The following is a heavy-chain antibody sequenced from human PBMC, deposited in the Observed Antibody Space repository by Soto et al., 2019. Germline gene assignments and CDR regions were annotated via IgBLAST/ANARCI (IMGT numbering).Heavy chain of an antibody. J-gene: IGHJ5*02. CDR1: GGSISSGGYY. V-gene: IGHV4-31*02. D-gene: IGHD3-10*01. CDR2: IYYTGST. Sequence: PSETLSLTCTVSGGSISSGGYYWSWIRQHPGKGLEWIGYIYYTGSTYYNPSLKSRVTISVDTSKNQFSLKLSSVTAADTAVYYCAGGQVYGYNWFDPWGQGTLVTVSS. CDR3: AGGQVYGYNWFDP.